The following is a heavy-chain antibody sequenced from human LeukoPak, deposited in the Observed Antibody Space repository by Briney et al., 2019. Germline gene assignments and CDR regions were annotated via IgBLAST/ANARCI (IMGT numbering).Heavy chain of an antibody. D-gene: IGHD2-8*01. J-gene: IGHJ4*02. CDR3: ARAPLIMAAPDY. CDR1: GFTFSTYA. V-gene: IGHV3-30*17. CDR2: LSFDGRNE. Sequence: GSLRLSCAASGFTFSTYAMHWVRQAPGKGLEWVAVLSFDGRNEYYAGAVKGRFTISRDNSENTVSLQMNSLRTEDTAVYYCARAPLIMAAPDYWGQGTLVTVSS.